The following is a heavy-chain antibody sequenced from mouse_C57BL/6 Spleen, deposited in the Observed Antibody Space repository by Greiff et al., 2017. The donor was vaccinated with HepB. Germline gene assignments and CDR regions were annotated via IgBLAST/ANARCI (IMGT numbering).Heavy chain of an antibody. D-gene: IGHD1-1*02. CDR1: GYTFTDYY. J-gene: IGHJ4*01. V-gene: IGHV1-26*01. CDR2: INPNNGGT. CDR3: ARGGWGYAMDY. Sequence: EVQLQQSGPELVKPGASVKISCKASGYTFTDYYMNWVKQSHGKSLEWIGDINPNNGGTSYNQKFKGKATLTVDKSSSTAYMELRSLTSEDSAVYYCARGGWGYAMDYCGQGTSVTVSS.